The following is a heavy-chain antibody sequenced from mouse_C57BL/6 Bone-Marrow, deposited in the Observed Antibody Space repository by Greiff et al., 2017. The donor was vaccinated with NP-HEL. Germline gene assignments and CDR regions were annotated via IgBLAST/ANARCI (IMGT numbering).Heavy chain of an antibody. V-gene: IGHV2-4*01. J-gene: IGHJ1*03. CDR1: GFSLTSYG. D-gene: IGHD1-1*01. CDR2: IWSGGST. CDR3: AKSRYGSSYWYFDV. Sequence: VQLQQSGPGLVQPSQSLSITCTVSGFSLTSYGVHWVRQPPGQGLEWLGVIWSGGSTAYNAAFIPRLSISNENSKSQVFFKRNRLQADDTAIYDGAKSRYGSSYWYFDVWGTGTTVTVSS.